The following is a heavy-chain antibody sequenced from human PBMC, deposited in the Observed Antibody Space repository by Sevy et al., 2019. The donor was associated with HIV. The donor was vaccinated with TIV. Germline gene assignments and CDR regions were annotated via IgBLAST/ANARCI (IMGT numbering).Heavy chain of an antibody. CDR1: GFTFSTYS. J-gene: IGHJ6*02. CDR3: ARDGARITMVQGVMAYYHGMDV. CDR2: ISSSSNYI. Sequence: GESLKISCAASGFTFSTYSMNWVRQAPGKGLEWVSSISSSSNYIYYADSVKGRFTISRDNAKNSLYLKMNSLRAEETAVYYCARDGARITMVQGVMAYYHGMDVWGQGTTVTVSS. D-gene: IGHD3-10*01. V-gene: IGHV3-21*01.